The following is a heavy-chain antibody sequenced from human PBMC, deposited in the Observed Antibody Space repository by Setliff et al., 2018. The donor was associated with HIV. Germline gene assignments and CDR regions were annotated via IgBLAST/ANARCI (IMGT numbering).Heavy chain of an antibody. CDR1: GYSINSGYY. V-gene: IGHV4-38-2*02. D-gene: IGHD3-9*01. CDR2: IYHSGNT. J-gene: IGHJ6*02. CDR3: ARDPGYFDWLRSYRHYYGMDV. Sequence: SETLSLTCAVSGYSINSGYYWGWIRQPPGKGLEWIGSIYHSGNTYYNPSLKSRVTISVDTSKNQFSLKLSSVTAADTAVYFCARDPGYFDWLRSYRHYYGMDVWGQGTTVTVSS.